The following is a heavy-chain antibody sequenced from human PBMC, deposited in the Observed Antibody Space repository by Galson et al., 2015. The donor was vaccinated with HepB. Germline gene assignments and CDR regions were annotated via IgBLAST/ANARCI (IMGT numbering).Heavy chain of an antibody. Sequence: QSGAEVKKPGESLRISCKGSGYSFTSYWIGWVRQMPGKGLEWMGIIYPGDSDTRYSPSFQGQVTISADKSISTAYLQWSSLKASDTAMYYCARQAATVVTKHVAGWFDPWGQGTLVTVSS. CDR3: ARQAATVVTKHVAGWFDP. V-gene: IGHV5-51*01. CDR2: IYPGDSDT. J-gene: IGHJ5*02. D-gene: IGHD4-23*01. CDR1: GYSFTSYW.